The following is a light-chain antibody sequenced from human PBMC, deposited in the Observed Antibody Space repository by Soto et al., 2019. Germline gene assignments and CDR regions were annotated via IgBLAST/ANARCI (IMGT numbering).Light chain of an antibody. CDR3: KKYYGPPDT. V-gene: IGKV4-1*01. J-gene: IGKJ2*01. Sequence: DIVMTQSPDSLAVSLGERATINCKSSQSVLYSSNNKNYLAWYQQKPGQPPKLLIYWASTRESGVPDRFSGSGSGTDFTLTTSGRKAKVVAVYSCKKYYGPPDTFGQGTKLEIK. CDR1: QSVLYSSNNKNY. CDR2: WAS.